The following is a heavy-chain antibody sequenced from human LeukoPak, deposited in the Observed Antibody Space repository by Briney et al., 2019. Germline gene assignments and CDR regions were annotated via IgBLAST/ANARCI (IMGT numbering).Heavy chain of an antibody. CDR2: INVGNGNT. V-gene: IGHV1-3*03. CDR1: GYTFTRYA. J-gene: IGHJ4*02. D-gene: IGHD1-14*01. Sequence: ASVKVSCKASGYTFTRYAIHWVRQAPGQRREWMGWINVGNGNTQYSQDFQGRVTITRDTSASTAYMELSSLRSDDMAVYYCARSVGTQYFDSWGQGTLVTLSS. CDR3: ARSVGTQYFDS.